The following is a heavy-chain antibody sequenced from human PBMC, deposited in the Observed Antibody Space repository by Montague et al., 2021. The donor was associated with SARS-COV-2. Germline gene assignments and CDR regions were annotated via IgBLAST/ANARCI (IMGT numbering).Heavy chain of an antibody. D-gene: IGHD6-13*01. V-gene: IGHV4-59*01. CDR2: IYYSGST. CDR1: GGSISSYY. CDR3: ARAGQQLARYYYYGMNV. Sequence: SETLSLTCTVPGGSISSYYWNWIRQPPGKGLEWIGYIYYSGSTNYNPSLKSRVTISVDTSKNQFSLKLSSVTAADTAVYYCARAGQQLARYYYYGMNVWGQGTTVTVSS. J-gene: IGHJ6*02.